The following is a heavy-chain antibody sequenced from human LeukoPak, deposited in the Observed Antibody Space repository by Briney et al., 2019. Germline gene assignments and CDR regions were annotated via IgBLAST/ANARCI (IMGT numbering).Heavy chain of an antibody. Sequence: GGSLRLSCAASGFTFSSYAMSWVRQAPGNGLEWVSAISGSGGSTYYADSVKGRFTISRDNSKNTLYLQMNSLRAEDTAVYYCAKGPSRGSSGYYYFDYWGQGTLVTVSS. J-gene: IGHJ4*02. D-gene: IGHD3-22*01. CDR3: AKGPSRGSSGYYYFDY. V-gene: IGHV3-23*01. CDR1: GFTFSSYA. CDR2: ISGSGGST.